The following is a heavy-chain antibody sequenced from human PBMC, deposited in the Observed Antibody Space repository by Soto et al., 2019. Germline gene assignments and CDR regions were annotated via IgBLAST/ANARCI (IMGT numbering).Heavy chain of an antibody. Sequence: SETLSLTCTVSGGSISSYYWSWIRQPPGKGLEWIGYIYYSGSTNYNPSLKSRVTISVDTPKNQFSLKLSSVTAADTAVYYCARDRGQWLDHDAFDIWGQGTMVTVSS. D-gene: IGHD6-19*01. CDR2: IYYSGST. CDR3: ARDRGQWLDHDAFDI. J-gene: IGHJ3*02. V-gene: IGHV4-59*01. CDR1: GGSISSYY.